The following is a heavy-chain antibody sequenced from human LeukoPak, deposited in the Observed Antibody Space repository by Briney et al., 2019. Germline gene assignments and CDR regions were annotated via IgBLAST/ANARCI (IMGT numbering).Heavy chain of an antibody. CDR2: IWYDGSNK. Sequence: GGSLRFSCAASGFTFSSYGMHWVRQAPGKGLEWVAVIWYDGSNKYYADSVKGRFTISRDNSKNTLYLQMNSLRAEDTAVYYCAKETETYCGGDCYSGLDYWGQGTLVTVSS. J-gene: IGHJ4*02. CDR1: GFTFSSYG. CDR3: AKETETYCGGDCYSGLDY. V-gene: IGHV3-33*06. D-gene: IGHD2-21*02.